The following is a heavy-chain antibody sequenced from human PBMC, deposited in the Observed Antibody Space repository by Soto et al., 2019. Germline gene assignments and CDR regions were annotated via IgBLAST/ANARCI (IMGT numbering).Heavy chain of an antibody. CDR1: GYIFTACS. Sequence: ASVKVSCKASGYIFTACSMHWVRQARGQGLEWLGWINPNSGDTIYAQKFQDRVTMTCDTSVSTAYLELSSLSSDDTALYYCAREASAVVSLDYWGQGTLVTVSS. CDR3: AREASAVVSLDY. D-gene: IGHD2-15*01. J-gene: IGHJ4*02. CDR2: INPNSGDT. V-gene: IGHV1-2*02.